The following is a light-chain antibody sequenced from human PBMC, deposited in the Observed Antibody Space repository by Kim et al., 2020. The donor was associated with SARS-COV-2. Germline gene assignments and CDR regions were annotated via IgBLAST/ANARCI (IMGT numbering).Light chain of an antibody. CDR3: ATWDDSLDAYV. CDR1: SYNIGRNS. V-gene: IGLV1-44*01. J-gene: IGLJ1*01. CDR2: NDN. Sequence: GQRVTLSCSGSSYNIGRNSVTWYQQLPAMAPKLLIYNDNQWPSGVPDRFSASKSGTSASLAISGLQSEDEADYYCATWDDSLDAYVFGTGAKVTVL.